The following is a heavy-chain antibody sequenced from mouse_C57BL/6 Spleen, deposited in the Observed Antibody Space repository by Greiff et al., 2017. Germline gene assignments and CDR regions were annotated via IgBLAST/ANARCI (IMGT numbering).Heavy chain of an antibody. CDR2: ISGGGGNT. CDR3: ARRGYDYGWYFDV. Sequence: EVQRVESGGGLVKPGGSLKLSCAASGFTFSSYTMSWVRQTPEKRLEWAATISGGGGNTYYPDSVKGRFTISRDNAKNTLYLQMSSLRSEDTALYYCARRGYDYGWYFDVWGTGTTVTVSS. D-gene: IGHD2-4*01. J-gene: IGHJ1*03. V-gene: IGHV5-9*01. CDR1: GFTFSSYT.